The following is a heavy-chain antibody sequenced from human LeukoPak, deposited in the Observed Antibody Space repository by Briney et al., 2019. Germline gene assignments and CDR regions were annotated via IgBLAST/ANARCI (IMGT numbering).Heavy chain of an antibody. V-gene: IGHV4-38-2*01. Sequence: PSETLSLTCAVSGYSISSGYYWGWIRQPPGQGLEWIGSIYHSGSTYYNPSLKSRVTISVDTSKNQFSLKLSSVTAADTAVYYCARVARARYSSSPRRWFDPWGQGTLVTVSS. J-gene: IGHJ5*02. CDR2: IYHSGST. CDR1: GYSISSGYY. D-gene: IGHD6-6*01. CDR3: ARVARARYSSSPRRWFDP.